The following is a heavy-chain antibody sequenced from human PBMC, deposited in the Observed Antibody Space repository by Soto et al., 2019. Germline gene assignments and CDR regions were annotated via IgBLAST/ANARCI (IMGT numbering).Heavy chain of an antibody. J-gene: IGHJ3*02. V-gene: IGHV1-46*01. CDR2: INPSGGST. CDR3: ARAFGNNYTFDI. CDR1: RYTFTSYY. Sequence: QVQLVQSGAEVKKPGASVKVSCMASRYTFTSYYMHWVRQAPGQGLEWMGIINPSGGSTNYAQKFQGRVTMTRDTSTSTVYMELSSLRSEEQAGYYWARAFGNNYTFDIWGQGTMVTVSS. D-gene: IGHD4-4*01.